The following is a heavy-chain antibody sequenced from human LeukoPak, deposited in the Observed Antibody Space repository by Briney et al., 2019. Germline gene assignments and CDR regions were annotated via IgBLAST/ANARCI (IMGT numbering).Heavy chain of an antibody. CDR2: IYSGGST. V-gene: IGHV3-53*01. Sequence: GGSLRLSCAASGFTVSSNYMSWVRQAPGKGLEWVSVIYSGGSTYYADSVKGRFTISRDNSKNTLYLQMNSLRAEDTAVYYCARELKAVAGTLDYGMDVWGQGTTVTVSS. D-gene: IGHD6-19*01. CDR1: GFTVSSNY. J-gene: IGHJ6*02. CDR3: ARELKAVAGTLDYGMDV.